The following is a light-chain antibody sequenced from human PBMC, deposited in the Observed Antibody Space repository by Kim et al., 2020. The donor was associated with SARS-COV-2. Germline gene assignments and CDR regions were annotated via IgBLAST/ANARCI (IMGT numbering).Light chain of an antibody. Sequence: SLAAWERATLSGRASQSVSINLARDQQNPGQGPRFLIYAASTRATRLPARFSGGGYGTEFTPTISSLQSEEFAVYYCQQSNIWTRTLGQGPKL. CDR2: AAS. J-gene: IGKJ1*01. CDR3: QQSNIWTRT. CDR1: QSVSIN. V-gene: IGKV3-15*01.